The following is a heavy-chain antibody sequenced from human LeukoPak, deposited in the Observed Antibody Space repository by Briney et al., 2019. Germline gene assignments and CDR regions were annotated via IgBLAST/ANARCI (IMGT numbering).Heavy chain of an antibody. CDR2: ISYDGSNK. CDR1: GFTFSGYA. Sequence: PGGSLRLSCAASGFTFSGYAMHWVRQAPGRGLEWVALISYDGSNKYYTDSVKGRFTISRDNSKNTLYLQINSLRAEDTAVCYCARDSIQYNFGFESFDYWGQGTLVTVSS. J-gene: IGHJ4*02. CDR3: ARDSIQYNFGFESFDY. V-gene: IGHV3-30-3*01. D-gene: IGHD2/OR15-2a*01.